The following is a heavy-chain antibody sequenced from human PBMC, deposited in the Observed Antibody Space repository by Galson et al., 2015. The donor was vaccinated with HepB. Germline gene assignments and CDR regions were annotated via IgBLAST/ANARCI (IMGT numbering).Heavy chain of an antibody. D-gene: IGHD1-26*01. Sequence: QSGAEVKKPGESLKISCKGSGYDLINSWVVWVRQTPGKGLEWMGIIYPADSDTKFSPSFQGQVTISADKSINTAYLQWSSLRASDTAIYYCARPQGTWDHLDYWGQGTLVTVTS. V-gene: IGHV5-51*01. CDR3: ARPQGTWDHLDY. J-gene: IGHJ4*02. CDR2: IYPADSDT. CDR1: GYDLINSW.